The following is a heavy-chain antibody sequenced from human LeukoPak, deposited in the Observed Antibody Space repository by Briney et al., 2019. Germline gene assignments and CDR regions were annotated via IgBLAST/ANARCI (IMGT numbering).Heavy chain of an antibody. V-gene: IGHV1-69*13. Sequence: SVKVSCKASGGSFSSYGISWVRQAPGQGLEWMGGRIPILGTTNLARKFQGRLTITADESTSTAYMELNGLRVDDTAVYYCAREGPVGTDGFWGQGTLVTVSS. CDR2: RIPILGTT. CDR3: AREGPVGTDGF. CDR1: GGSFSSYG. D-gene: IGHD5-24*01. J-gene: IGHJ1*01.